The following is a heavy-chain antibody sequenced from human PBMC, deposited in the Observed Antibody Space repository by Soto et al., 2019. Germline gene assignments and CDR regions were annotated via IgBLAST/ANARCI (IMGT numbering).Heavy chain of an antibody. J-gene: IGHJ4*02. CDR1: GFTFTSYP. CDR3: AREYYSTTTWIDY. CDR2: VHPYEGTT. Sequence: QVQLVQSAPEVKRPGASVKVSCKTSGFTFTSYPFSWVRQAPGQGLEWLAWVHPYEGTTNFAHQFRDRITLTTDTSAATVFMELTRLTSDDTAVYFCAREYYSTTTWIDYWGQGTLVAVSS. D-gene: IGHD1-26*01. V-gene: IGHV1-18*04.